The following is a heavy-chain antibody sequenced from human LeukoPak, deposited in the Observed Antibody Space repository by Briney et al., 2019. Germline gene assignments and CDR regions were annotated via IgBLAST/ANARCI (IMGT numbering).Heavy chain of an antibody. CDR1: GYTFTSYG. Sequence: GASVKVSCKASGYTFTSYGISWVRQAPGQGLEWMGWISAYNGNTNYAQKLQGRVTMTTDTSTSTAYMELRSLRSDDTAVYYCARESLHYSSSSYYFDYWGQGTLVTVSS. D-gene: IGHD6-6*01. CDR2: ISAYNGNT. V-gene: IGHV1-18*01. J-gene: IGHJ4*02. CDR3: ARESLHYSSSSYYFDY.